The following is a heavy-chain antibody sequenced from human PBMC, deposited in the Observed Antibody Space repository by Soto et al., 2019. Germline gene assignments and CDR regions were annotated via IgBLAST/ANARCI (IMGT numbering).Heavy chain of an antibody. J-gene: IGHJ6*02. V-gene: IGHV1-8*01. D-gene: IGHD5-18*01. CDR1: GYTFTSYD. CDR2: MNPNSGNT. CDR3: ARADIDGYSYGENYYYYGMDV. Sequence: SVKVSCKASGYTFTSYDINWVRQATGQGLEWMGWMNPNSGNTGYAQKFQGRVTMTRNTSISTAYMELSSLRSEDTAVYYCARADIDGYSYGENYYYYGMDVWGQGTTVTVSS.